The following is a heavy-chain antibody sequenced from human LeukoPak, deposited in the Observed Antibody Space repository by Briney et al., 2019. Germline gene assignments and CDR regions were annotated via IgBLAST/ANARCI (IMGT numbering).Heavy chain of an antibody. CDR1: GFTFSSYA. CDR2: ISGSGGST. J-gene: IGHJ6*02. V-gene: IGHV3-23*01. D-gene: IGHD6-19*01. CDR3: AKLGSGWSKGVYYYYGMDA. Sequence: GGSLRLSCAASGFTFSSYAMSWVRQAPGKGLEWVSAISGSGGSTYYADSVKGRFTISRDNSKNTLYLQMNSLRAEDTAVYYCAKLGSGWSKGVYYYYGMDAWGQGTTVTVSS.